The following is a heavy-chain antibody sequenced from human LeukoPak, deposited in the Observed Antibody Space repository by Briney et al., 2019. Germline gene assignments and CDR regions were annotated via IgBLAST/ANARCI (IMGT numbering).Heavy chain of an antibody. CDR2: IYYSGST. V-gene: IGHV4-59*01. J-gene: IGHJ3*02. Sequence: SETLSLTCTVSGGSISSYYWIWIGQPPGKGVEGIGYIYYSGSTNYNPSLKSRVTISVDTSKNQFSLQLSSVHAADTAVYYCARGEQIWVLGAFDIWGQGTMVTVSS. D-gene: IGHD5-18*01. CDR1: GGSISSYY. CDR3: ARGEQIWVLGAFDI.